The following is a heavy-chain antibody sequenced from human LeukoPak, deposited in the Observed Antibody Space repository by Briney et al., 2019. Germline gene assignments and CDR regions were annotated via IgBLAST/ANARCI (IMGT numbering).Heavy chain of an antibody. CDR3: AKGYYYGSVSSPWFDP. D-gene: IGHD3-10*01. V-gene: IGHV3-30*04. Sequence: GGSLRLSCAASGFTFSSYAMHWVRQAPGKGLEWVAVISYDGSNKYYADSVKGRFTISRDNSKNTLYLQMNSLRAEDTAVYYCAKGYYYGSVSSPWFDPWGQGTLVTVSS. J-gene: IGHJ5*02. CDR1: GFTFSSYA. CDR2: ISYDGSNK.